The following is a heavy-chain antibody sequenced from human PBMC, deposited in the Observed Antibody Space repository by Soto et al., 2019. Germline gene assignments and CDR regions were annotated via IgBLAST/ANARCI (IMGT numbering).Heavy chain of an antibody. D-gene: IGHD2-2*01. J-gene: IGHJ6*02. CDR3: AKDTLTSISWGYYGMDV. Sequence: PGGSLSLSCAGSGFTFSSYGMHWVRQAPGKGLEWVSIISYDGSEKSYADSVKGRFTISRDNSKNTLYLQMSSLRAEDTALYYCAKDTLTSISWGYYGMDVWGQGTTVTVSS. CDR1: GFTFSSYG. CDR2: ISYDGSEK. V-gene: IGHV3-30*18.